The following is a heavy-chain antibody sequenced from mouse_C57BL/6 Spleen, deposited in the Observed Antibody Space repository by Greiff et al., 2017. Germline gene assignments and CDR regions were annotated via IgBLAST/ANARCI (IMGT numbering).Heavy chain of an antibody. D-gene: IGHD2-4*01. CDR2: IYPGDGDT. CDR1: GFAFSSSW. V-gene: IGHV1-82*01. CDR3: ARNDYGYWFAC. Sequence: QVQLQQSGPELVKPGASVKISCKASGFAFSSSWLTWVKQRPGKGLEWIGRIYPGDGDTNYNGKFKGKATLTADKSSSTAYMQLSSLTSEDSAVYFCARNDYGYWFACWGKGTLVTVSA. J-gene: IGHJ3*01.